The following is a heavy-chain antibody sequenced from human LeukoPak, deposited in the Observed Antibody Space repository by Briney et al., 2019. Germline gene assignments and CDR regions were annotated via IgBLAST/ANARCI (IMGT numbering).Heavy chain of an antibody. CDR3: TRGDSSSKIDY. D-gene: IGHD6-6*01. Sequence: GGSLRLSCAASGFTFRGYWMSWVRQAPGKGLERVANIKEDGSEKYYVDSVKGRFTISRDNAKNSLNLQMDSLRVEDTAVYYCTRGDSSSKIDYWGQGTLVTVSS. V-gene: IGHV3-7*01. CDR1: GFTFRGYW. J-gene: IGHJ4*02. CDR2: IKEDGSEK.